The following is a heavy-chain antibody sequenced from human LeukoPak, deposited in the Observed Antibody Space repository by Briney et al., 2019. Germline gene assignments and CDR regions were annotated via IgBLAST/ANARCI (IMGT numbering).Heavy chain of an antibody. D-gene: IGHD6-13*01. V-gene: IGHV4-61*02. J-gene: IGHJ5*02. CDR2: IYTSGST. Sequence: SQTLSLTCTVSGGSISSGNYYWSWIRQPAGKGLEWIGRIYTSGSTNYNPSLKSRVTISLDTSKNQFSLKLTSVTAADTAVYYCARDVQQQPVWIRYKWFDPWGQGTLVTVSS. CDR3: ARDVQQQPVWIRYKWFDP. CDR1: GGSISSGNYY.